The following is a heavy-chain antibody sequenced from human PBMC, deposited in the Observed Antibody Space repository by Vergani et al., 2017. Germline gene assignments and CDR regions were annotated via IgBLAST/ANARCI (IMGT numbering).Heavy chain of an antibody. D-gene: IGHD1-26*01. Sequence: QVQLMQSGPVLKKPGGSLKVSCQASESTFSDYNIPWVRQAPGQGLQWMGWINPKTGDTDYLQRFQDRVTMTRDVSTKTDYLKMTRLTSDDTAIYYCAHSWNVGRRDWFDSWGPGTLVTVSS. CDR2: INPKTGDT. CDR1: ESTFSDYN. J-gene: IGHJ5*01. CDR3: AHSWNVGRRDWFDS. V-gene: IGHV1-2*02.